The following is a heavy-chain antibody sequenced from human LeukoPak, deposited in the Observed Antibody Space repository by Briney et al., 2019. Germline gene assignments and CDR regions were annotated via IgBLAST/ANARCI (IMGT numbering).Heavy chain of an antibody. D-gene: IGHD3-3*01. CDR2: INHSGST. J-gene: IGHJ5*02. Sequence: SETLSLTCAVYGGSFSGYYWSWIRQPPGKGLEWIGEINHSGSTNYNPSLKSRVAISVDTSKNQFSLKLSSVTAADTAVYYCARDTAAYYDFWSGLSNWFDPWGQGTLVTVSS. CDR3: ARDTAAYYDFWSGLSNWFDP. V-gene: IGHV4-34*01. CDR1: GGSFSGYY.